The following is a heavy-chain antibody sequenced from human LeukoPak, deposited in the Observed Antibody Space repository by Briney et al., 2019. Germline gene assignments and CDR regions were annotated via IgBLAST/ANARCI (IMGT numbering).Heavy chain of an antibody. Sequence: PSETLFLTCTVPGCSISSYYWSWIRQPPGKGLERIGYIYTSRSTNYNPSLRSPVTISVDTSKNQFSLKLSSVTAADTAVYYCARSRVGATPYFDYWGQGTLVTVSS. CDR3: ARSRVGATPYFDY. J-gene: IGHJ4*02. CDR1: GCSISSYY. D-gene: IGHD1-26*01. V-gene: IGHV4-4*09. CDR2: IYTSRST.